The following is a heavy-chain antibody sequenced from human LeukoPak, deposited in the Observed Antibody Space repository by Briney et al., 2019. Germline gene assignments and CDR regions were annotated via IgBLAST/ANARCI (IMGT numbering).Heavy chain of an antibody. J-gene: IGHJ4*02. CDR3: ARPVYGSGSYTYYFDY. V-gene: IGHV5-51*01. CDR1: GYSFTSYW. CDR2: YYPGDSDT. Sequence: PGASLKISCKGSGYSFTSYWICWVRQMPGKGLEWMGIYYPGDSDTRYSPSFQGQVTFSADKSISTAYLQWSSLKASDTAMYYCARPVYGSGSYTYYFDYWGQGTLVTVSS. D-gene: IGHD3-10*01.